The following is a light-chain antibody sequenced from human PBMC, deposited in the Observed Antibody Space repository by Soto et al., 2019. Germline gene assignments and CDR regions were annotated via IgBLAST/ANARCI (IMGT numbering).Light chain of an antibody. CDR3: QSYDSSLSGYV. J-gene: IGLJ1*01. V-gene: IGLV2-14*03. Sequence: QSALTQPASVSGSPGQSITISCTGTSSDVGNNNYVSWYQHNPGRAPKVMICDVTNRPSGVPDRFSGSKSGTSASLAITGLQAEDEADYYCQSYDSSLSGYVFGTGTKVTVL. CDR2: DVT. CDR1: SSDVGNNNY.